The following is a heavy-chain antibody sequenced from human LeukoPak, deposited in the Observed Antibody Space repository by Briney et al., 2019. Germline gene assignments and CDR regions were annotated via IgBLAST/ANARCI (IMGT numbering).Heavy chain of an antibody. CDR1: GFTFRSSW. Sequence: GGSLRLSCAASGFTFRSSWMHWVRHVRGRGLGLVSHISPDGDFKDYADPVKGRFIISREHAKNRLFLQMNRLRAEDTALFCARDLSFSPGYRGQGTIVTASS. CDR3: ARDLSFSPGY. V-gene: IGHV3-74*01. CDR2: ISPDGDFK. J-gene: IGHJ4*02.